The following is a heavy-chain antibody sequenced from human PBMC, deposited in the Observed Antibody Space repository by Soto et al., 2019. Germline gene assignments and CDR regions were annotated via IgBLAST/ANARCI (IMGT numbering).Heavy chain of an antibody. J-gene: IGHJ6*03. CDR3: ARAPDCSGGSCYPRYYYYYMDV. CDR2: ISSSGSTI. CDR1: GFTFNDDY. D-gene: IGHD2-15*01. Sequence: GSLRLSSAASGFTFNDDYSRWVRQDPGKGLEWVSYISSSGSTIYYADSVKGRFTISRDNAKNSLYLQMNSLRAEDTAVYYCARAPDCSGGSCYPRYYYYYMDVCGKESTVTVS. V-gene: IGHV3-11*01.